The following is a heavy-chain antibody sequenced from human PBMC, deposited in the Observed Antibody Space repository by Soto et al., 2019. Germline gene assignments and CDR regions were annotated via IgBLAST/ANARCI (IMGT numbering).Heavy chain of an antibody. J-gene: IGHJ2*01. CDR2: IYYTGTT. CDR1: GGSISSSGYY. Sequence: QLQLQESGPGLVKPSETLSLTCTVSGGSISSSGYYWGWIRQPPGKGLEWIGSIYYTGTTYYNPSLKSLVTISVDTSKNQFSLKLSSVTASDTTVYYCARKLSWGYWYFDLWGRGTLVTVSS. D-gene: IGHD7-27*01. V-gene: IGHV4-39*01. CDR3: ARKLSWGYWYFDL.